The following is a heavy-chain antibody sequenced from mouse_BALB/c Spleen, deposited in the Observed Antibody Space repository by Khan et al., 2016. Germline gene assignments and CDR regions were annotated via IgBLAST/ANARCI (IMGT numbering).Heavy chain of an antibody. CDR1: GYTFTSYI. Sequence: EVQLQESGPELVKPGASVKMSCKASGYTFTSYIMHWVKQKPGQGLEWIGYINPYNDGSKYNEKFKGKATLTSDKSSSTAYMELSSLTSEDSAVYYCARKNYYVSGFYWYFEVWGAGTTVTVSS. V-gene: IGHV1S136*01. CDR2: INPYNDGS. D-gene: IGHD1-1*01. J-gene: IGHJ1*01. CDR3: ARKNYYVSGFYWYFEV.